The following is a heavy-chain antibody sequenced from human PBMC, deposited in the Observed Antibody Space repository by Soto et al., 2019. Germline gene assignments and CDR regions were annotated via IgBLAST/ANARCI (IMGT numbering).Heavy chain of an antibody. CDR3: ARALGWVRGVIPYYYYGMDV. V-gene: IGHV3-11*01. CDR1: GFTFSDYY. CDR2: ISSSGSTI. D-gene: IGHD3-10*01. J-gene: IGHJ6*02. Sequence: GGSLRLSCAASGFTFSDYYMSWIRQAPGKGLEWVSYISSSGSTIYYADSVKGRFTISRDNAKNSLYLQMNSLRAEDTAVYYCARALGWVRGVIPYYYYGMDVWGQGTTVTVS.